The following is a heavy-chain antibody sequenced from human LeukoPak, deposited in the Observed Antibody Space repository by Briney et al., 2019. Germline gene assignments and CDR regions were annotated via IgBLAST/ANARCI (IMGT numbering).Heavy chain of an antibody. CDR2: VYYSGDT. CDR1: GDSVSGVY. D-gene: IGHD2-2*01. Sequence: SETLSLTCSVSGDSVSGVYWSWIRQPPGKGLEWIGYVYYSGDTNYNPSLKRRVTMSLDTSKNQVSLRMSSVTAADTAVYYCARHPFATPFDHWGRGILLTASS. J-gene: IGHJ4*02. V-gene: IGHV4-59*08. CDR3: ARHPFATPFDH.